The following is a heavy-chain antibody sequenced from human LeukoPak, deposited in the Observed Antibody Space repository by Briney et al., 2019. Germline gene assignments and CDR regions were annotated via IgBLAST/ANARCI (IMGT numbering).Heavy chain of an antibody. CDR3: ARDGCSSTSCYADWFDP. CDR2: MCSSSSYT. V-gene: IGHV3-11*05. Sequence: GGSLRLSCAASGFTFSDYYMSWIRQAPGKGLEWVSYMCSSSSYTNYADSVKGRFTISRDNAKNSLYLQMNSLRAEDTAVYYCARDGCSSTSCYADWFDPWGQGPLVTVSS. J-gene: IGHJ5*02. CDR1: GFTFSDYY. D-gene: IGHD2-2*01.